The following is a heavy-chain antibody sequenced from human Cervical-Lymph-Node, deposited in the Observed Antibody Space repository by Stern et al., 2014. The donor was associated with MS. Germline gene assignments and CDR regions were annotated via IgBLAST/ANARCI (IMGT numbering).Heavy chain of an antibody. CDR2: LHAGRGRT. CDR1: GFTSGSFA. D-gene: IGHD4-17*01. J-gene: IGHJ6*02. V-gene: IGHV3-23*04. Sequence: EVQLVESGGGVVQPGGSLRLSCAASGFTSGSFAMNWVRQAPGKGLEWVSSLHAGRGRTEFAASVKGRFTIYRDEPNNTLHLHMSSLRAEDTAVYYCAKAVYSDNYYGMDVWGQGTTVIVSS. CDR3: AKAVYSDNYYGMDV.